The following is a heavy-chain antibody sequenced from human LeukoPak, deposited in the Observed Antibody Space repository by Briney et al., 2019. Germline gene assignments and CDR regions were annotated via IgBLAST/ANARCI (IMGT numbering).Heavy chain of an antibody. D-gene: IGHD3-22*01. J-gene: IGHJ4*02. CDR3: ARNGNPTYYYDSSGPHFDY. V-gene: IGHV1-8*03. Sequence: GASVKVSCKASGYTFTSYDINWVRQATGQGLEWMGWMNPNSGNTGYAQKFQGRVTITRNTSISTAYMELSSLRSEDTAVYYCARNGNPTYYYDSSGPHFDYWGQGTLVTVSS. CDR2: MNPNSGNT. CDR1: GYTFTSYD.